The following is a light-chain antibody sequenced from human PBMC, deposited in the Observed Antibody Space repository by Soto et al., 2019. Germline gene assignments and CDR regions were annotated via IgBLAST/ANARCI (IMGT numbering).Light chain of an antibody. J-gene: IGKJ1*01. V-gene: IGKV3-15*01. CDR1: QSVSSN. Sequence: VLTQSPATLSLSPGERATLSCRASQSVSSNLAWYQQKPGQAPRLLIYDASTRATVIPARFSGSGSGTEFTLTISSLQSEDSAVYYCQQHGTTFGQGTKVDIK. CDR2: DAS. CDR3: QQHGTT.